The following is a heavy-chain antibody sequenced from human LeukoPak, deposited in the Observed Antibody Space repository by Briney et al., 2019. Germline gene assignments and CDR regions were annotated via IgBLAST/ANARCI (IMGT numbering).Heavy chain of an antibody. CDR1: GFTFSSYV. D-gene: IGHD3-22*01. CDR3: AREGSSGYYPY. V-gene: IGHV3-23*01. J-gene: IGHJ4*02. Sequence: GGSLRLSCAASGFTFSSYVMSWVRQAPGKGLEWVSSISNSGGSTYYADSVKGRFTISRGNSKNTLYLQMNSLRAEDTAVYYCAREGSSGYYPYWGRGILVTVST. CDR2: ISNSGGST.